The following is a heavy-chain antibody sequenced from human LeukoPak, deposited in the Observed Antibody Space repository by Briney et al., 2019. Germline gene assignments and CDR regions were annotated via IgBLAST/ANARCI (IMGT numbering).Heavy chain of an antibody. Sequence: ASVKVSCKVSGYTLTELSMHWVRQAPGKGLEWMGGFDPEDGETIYAQKFQGRVTITTDESTSTAYMELSSLRSEDTAVYYCARSARNRKQWLDEYYFDYWGQGTLVTVSS. D-gene: IGHD6-19*01. CDR3: ARSARNRKQWLDEYYFDY. CDR1: GYTLTELS. J-gene: IGHJ4*02. V-gene: IGHV1-24*01. CDR2: FDPEDGET.